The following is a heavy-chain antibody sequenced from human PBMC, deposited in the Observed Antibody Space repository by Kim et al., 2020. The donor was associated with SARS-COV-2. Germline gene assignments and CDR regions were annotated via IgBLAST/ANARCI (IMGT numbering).Heavy chain of an antibody. CDR2: IYYSGST. J-gene: IGHJ4*02. CDR1: GGSISSSSYY. D-gene: IGHD3-22*01. CDR3: ARALGDYDSSGYYGY. V-gene: IGHV4-39*07. Sequence: TLSLTCTVSGGSISSSSYYWGWIRQPPGKGLEWIGSIYYSGSTYYNPSLKSRVTISVDTSKNQFSLKLSSVTAADTAVYYCARALGDYDSSGYYGYWGQGTLVTVSS.